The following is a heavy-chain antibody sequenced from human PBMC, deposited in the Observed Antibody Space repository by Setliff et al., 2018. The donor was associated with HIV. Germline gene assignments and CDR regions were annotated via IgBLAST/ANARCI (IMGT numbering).Heavy chain of an antibody. Sequence: PGVSLRLSCAASGFTFSNAWMSWVRQAPGKGLEWVGRIKSIIDNGTIDYAAPVKGRFTISRDDSKNTMFLQMSSLKSEDTAVYYCTTDRIIAVAVAAHLPLSSEDSWGQGTLVTVSS. V-gene: IGHV3-15*01. D-gene: IGHD2-15*01. CDR1: GFTFSNAW. J-gene: IGHJ4*02. CDR2: IKSIIDNGTI. CDR3: TTDRIIAVAVAAHLPLSSEDS.